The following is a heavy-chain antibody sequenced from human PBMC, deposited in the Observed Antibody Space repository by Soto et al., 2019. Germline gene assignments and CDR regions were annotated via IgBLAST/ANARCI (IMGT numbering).Heavy chain of an antibody. CDR2: VHHSWGS. J-gene: IGHJ6*02. D-gene: IGHD3-10*01. Sequence: QVQLQESGPGLVKPSETLSLSCTVSGGSISSYYWSWFRQSPGKRMEWIGYVHHSWGSSYNPSLQSRVAISLDPSNSQFCQQVTSVTATDTAVYYSGRQGFGPIHGLVDVWGQGTTVTVSS. CDR1: GGSISSYY. V-gene: IGHV4-59*08. CDR3: GRQGFGPIHGLVDV.